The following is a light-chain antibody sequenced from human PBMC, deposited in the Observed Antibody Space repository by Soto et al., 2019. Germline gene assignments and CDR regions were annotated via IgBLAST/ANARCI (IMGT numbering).Light chain of an antibody. CDR1: SSDVGDYDY. Sequence: QSALTQPASVSGSPGQSITISYTGTSSDVGDYDYVSWYQQHPGKAPKLMIYEVSSRPSGVSNRFSGSKSGNTASLTISGLQAEDEADYYCSSYTSSSTSHVLFGGGTKVTVL. CDR3: SSYTSSSTSHVL. CDR2: EVS. V-gene: IGLV2-14*01. J-gene: IGLJ2*01.